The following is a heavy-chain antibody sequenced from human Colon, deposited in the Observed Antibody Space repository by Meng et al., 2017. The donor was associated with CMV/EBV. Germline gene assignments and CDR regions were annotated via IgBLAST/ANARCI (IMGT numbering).Heavy chain of an antibody. Sequence: SCEGSGFTFSSYAMNWVRQAPGKGLEWVSFISYDGNKQRYAESVTGRFTISRDNYRNTVSLQMHSLRGDDTALYYCVRDKGTGAFDSWGQGALVTVSS. CDR1: GFTFSSYA. J-gene: IGHJ4*02. CDR3: VRDKGTGAFDS. D-gene: IGHD3/OR15-3a*01. CDR2: ISYDGNKQ. V-gene: IGHV3-30*04.